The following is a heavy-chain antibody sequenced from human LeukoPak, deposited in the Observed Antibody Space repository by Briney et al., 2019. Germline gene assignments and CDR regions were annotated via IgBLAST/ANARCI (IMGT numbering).Heavy chain of an antibody. CDR3: ARGRATGYVAY. D-gene: IGHD3-9*01. CDR2: IYYSGST. CDR1: GGSISSGGYY. J-gene: IGHJ4*02. V-gene: IGHV4-31*03. Sequence: SETLSLTCTVSGGSISSGGYYWSWIRQHPGKGLEWIGYIYYSGSTYYNPSLKSRVTISVDTSKNQFSLKLSSVTAADTAVYYCARGRATGYVAYWGQGTLVTVSS.